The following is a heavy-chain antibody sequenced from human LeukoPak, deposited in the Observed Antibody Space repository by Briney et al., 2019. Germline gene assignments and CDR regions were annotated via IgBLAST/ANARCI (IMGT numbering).Heavy chain of an antibody. D-gene: IGHD1-14*01. CDR1: GGSVSSGSYY. CDR3: ARSRTLLSWYFDL. CDR2: IYYSGST. Sequence: PSEALSLAWTVSGGSVSSGSYYWGWVRQPPGTGLEWIGYIYYSGSTNYNPSLKRRVTISVDTSKNQFSLKLSSVTAADTAVYYCARSRTLLSWYFDLWGRGTLVTVSS. V-gene: IGHV4-61*01. J-gene: IGHJ2*01.